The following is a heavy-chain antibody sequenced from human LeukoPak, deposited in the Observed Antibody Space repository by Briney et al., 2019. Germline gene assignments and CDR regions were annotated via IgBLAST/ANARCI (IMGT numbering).Heavy chain of an antibody. CDR1: GFTFSSYE. V-gene: IGHV3-48*03. CDR2: ISSSGRTI. J-gene: IGHJ4*02. D-gene: IGHD2-15*01. Sequence: PGGSLRLSCAASGFTFSSYEMIWVRQAPGKGLEWVSYISSSGRTIFYADSVKGRFTVSRDNAKNSLYLQMNSLRAEDTAAYYCVRRYCSSSSCTLDSWGQGTLVTVSS. CDR3: VRRYCSSSSCTLDS.